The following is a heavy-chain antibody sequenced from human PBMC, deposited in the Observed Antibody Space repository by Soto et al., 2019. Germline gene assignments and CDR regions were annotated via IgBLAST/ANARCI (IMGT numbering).Heavy chain of an antibody. CDR3: ARAYYHSSGYYFLDY. D-gene: IGHD3-22*01. Sequence: ASVKVSCKASGYTFTDYYFHCVLQSPLQGLEWMGWINPNNDGTNYAQNFQGRVTMTRDTSVNTAYMELSSLTSDDTAMYYCARAYYHSSGYYFLDYWGQGSQVTVSS. V-gene: IGHV1-2*02. CDR2: INPNNDGT. CDR1: GYTFTDYY. J-gene: IGHJ4*02.